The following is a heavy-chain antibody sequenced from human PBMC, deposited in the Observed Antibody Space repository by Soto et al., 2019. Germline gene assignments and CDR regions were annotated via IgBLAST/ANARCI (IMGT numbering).Heavy chain of an antibody. CDR3: ATSPRFAFDF. Sequence: VQLQESGPGLVKPSETLSLTCSVSGGSVSGDKNYWSWIRQSPGKGLEWIGFISYSGATIYNPSLKSRLTISVDRSKNQFSLRLSSVTASDTALYYCATSPRFAFDFWGQGTTVIVSS. CDR2: ISYSGAT. CDR1: GGSVSGDKNY. J-gene: IGHJ3*01. V-gene: IGHV4-61*01. D-gene: IGHD3-16*01.